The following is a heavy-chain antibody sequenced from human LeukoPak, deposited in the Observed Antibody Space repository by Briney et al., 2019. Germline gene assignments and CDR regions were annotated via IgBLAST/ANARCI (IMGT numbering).Heavy chain of an antibody. CDR2: ISYDGSNK. J-gene: IGHJ4*02. V-gene: IGHV3-30-3*01. CDR1: GSTFSSYA. CDR3: ARGPEWEPYYFDY. Sequence: GGSLRLSCAASGSTFSSYAMHWVRQAPGKGLEWVEVISYDGSNKSYADSVKGRFTISRDNSKNTLYLQMNSLRAEDTAVYYCARGPEWEPYYFDYWGQGTLVTVSS. D-gene: IGHD1-26*01.